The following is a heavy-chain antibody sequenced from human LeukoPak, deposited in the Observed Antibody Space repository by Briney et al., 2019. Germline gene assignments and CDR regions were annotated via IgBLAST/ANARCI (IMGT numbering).Heavy chain of an antibody. CDR2: IYYSGST. D-gene: IGHD4-11*01. CDR1: GGSISSYY. Sequence: KPSETLSLTCTVSGGSISSYYWSCIRQPPGKGLEWIGYIYYSGSTNYNPSLKSRVTISVDTSKNQFSLKLSSVTAADTAVYYCARANSNYYYYYGMDVWGQGTTVTVSS. J-gene: IGHJ6*02. V-gene: IGHV4-59*01. CDR3: ARANSNYYYYYGMDV.